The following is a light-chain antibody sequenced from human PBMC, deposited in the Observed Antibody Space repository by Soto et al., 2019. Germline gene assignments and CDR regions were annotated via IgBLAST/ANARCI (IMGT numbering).Light chain of an antibody. CDR3: CSYAGIYTWV. Sequence: QSVLTQPRSVSGSPGQSVTISCTGTTSDVGGHTYVSWYQQHPGKAPKLVIYDVSERPSGVPDRFSGSKSGNTASLTISGLQAEDEADYYCCSYAGIYTWVFGGGTKLTVL. CDR2: DVS. CDR1: TSDVGGHTY. J-gene: IGLJ3*02. V-gene: IGLV2-11*01.